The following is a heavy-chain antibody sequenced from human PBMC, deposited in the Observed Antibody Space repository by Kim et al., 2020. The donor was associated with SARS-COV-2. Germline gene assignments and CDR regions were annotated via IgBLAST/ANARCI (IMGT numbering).Heavy chain of an antibody. CDR3: AKDESYDSSGYYYFDY. J-gene: IGHJ4*02. Sequence: SVKGRFTNSRDNSKNTLYLQMNSLRAEDTAVYYCAKDESYDSSGYYYFDYWGQGTLVTVSS. D-gene: IGHD3-22*01. V-gene: IGHV3-30*02.